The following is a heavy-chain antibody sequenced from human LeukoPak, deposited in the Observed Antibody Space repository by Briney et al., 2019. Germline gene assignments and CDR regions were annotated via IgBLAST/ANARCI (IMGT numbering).Heavy chain of an antibody. Sequence: GGSLRLSSAASGFTFSSYGMHWVRQAPGKGLEWVAVISYDGSNKYYADSVKGRFTISRDNSKNTLYLQMNSLRAEDTAVYYCAKDTSDGYNPPQCFDYWGQGTLVTVSS. CDR2: ISYDGSNK. V-gene: IGHV3-30*18. J-gene: IGHJ4*02. D-gene: IGHD5-24*01. CDR1: GFTFSSYG. CDR3: AKDTSDGYNPPQCFDY.